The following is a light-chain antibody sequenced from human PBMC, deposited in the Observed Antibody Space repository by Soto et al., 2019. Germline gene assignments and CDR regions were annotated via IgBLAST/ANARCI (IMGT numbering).Light chain of an antibody. CDR1: QSISSY. CDR2: AAS. CDR3: QQSYSTPPYT. J-gene: IGKJ2*01. Sequence: DIQMTQSPSSLSASVGDRVTITCRASQSISSYLNWYQQKPGKAPKLLIYAASSLQSGVSSMFSGSGSGTDFPHTISRLQPEAFATYCWQQSYSTPPYTFGQGTMLEFK. V-gene: IGKV1-39*01.